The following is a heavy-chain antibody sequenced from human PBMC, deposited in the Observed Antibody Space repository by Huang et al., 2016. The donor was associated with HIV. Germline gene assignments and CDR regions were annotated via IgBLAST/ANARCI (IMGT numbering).Heavy chain of an antibody. D-gene: IGHD3-16*01. CDR2: IIPSCGTR. J-gene: IGHJ3*01. Sequence: QVQLVQSGAEVRKPGSSVKVSCRASGGSFNNFGINWVRQAPGQGLEWMGWIIPSCGTRNDEQRVQGIVTITADETTGVVYMELSSLRADDTAVYFCAKRGCAWGSPYAFDLWGPGTMVTVSS. V-gene: IGHV1-69*13. CDR1: GGSFNNFG. CDR3: AKRGCAWGSPYAFDL.